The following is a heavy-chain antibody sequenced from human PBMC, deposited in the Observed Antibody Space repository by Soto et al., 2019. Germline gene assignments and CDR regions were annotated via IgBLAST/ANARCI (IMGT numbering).Heavy chain of an antibody. CDR2: FDPEDGET. CDR1: GYTLTELS. V-gene: IGHV1-24*01. Sequence: ASVKVSCKVSGYTLTELSMHWVRQAPGKGLEWMGGFDPEDGETIYAQKFQGRVTMTEDTSTDTAYMELSSLRSEDTAVYYCASAPRVYSYDQNAGCYCYYGMDVWGQGTTVTVSS. D-gene: IGHD5-18*01. CDR3: ASAPRVYSYDQNAGCYCYYGMDV. J-gene: IGHJ6*02.